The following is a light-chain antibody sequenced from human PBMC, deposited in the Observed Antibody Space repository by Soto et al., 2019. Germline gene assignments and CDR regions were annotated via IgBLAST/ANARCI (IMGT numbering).Light chain of an antibody. CDR2: EVT. Sequence: QSALTQPPSASGSPGQSVTISCTGTSSDVGGYDYVSWYQQHPGKAPKLMIYEVTIRPSGVSDRFSGSKSGASASLAITGLQAEDEADYYCQSYGDSLSGYVFGTGTKVTVL. CDR1: SSDVGGYDY. CDR3: QSYGDSLSGYV. V-gene: IGLV2-8*01. J-gene: IGLJ1*01.